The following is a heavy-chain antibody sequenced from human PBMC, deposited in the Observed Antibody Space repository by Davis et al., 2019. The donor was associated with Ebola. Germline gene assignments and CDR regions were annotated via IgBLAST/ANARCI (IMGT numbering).Heavy chain of an antibody. D-gene: IGHD4-17*01. CDR2: ISSSSSYI. CDR3: ARDYAKFDY. J-gene: IGHJ4*02. CDR1: GFTFSSYS. V-gene: IGHV3-21*04. Sequence: GASLKISCAASGFTFSSYSMNWLRQAPGKGLEWVSSISSSSSYIYYADSVKGRFTISRDNAKNSLYLQMNSLRAEDTAVYYCARDYAKFDYWGQGTLVTVSS.